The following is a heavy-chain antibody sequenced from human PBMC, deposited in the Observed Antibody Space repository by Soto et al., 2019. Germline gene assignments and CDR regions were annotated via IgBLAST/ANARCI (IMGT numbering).Heavy chain of an antibody. CDR3: AKDQSAGTAGDALDI. CDR1: EFTFSSYA. J-gene: IGHJ3*02. Sequence: GGSLRLSCAASEFTFSSYAMNWVRQAPGKGLEWVSTISDSGGNTYYADSVKGRFTISRDNSKNTLYLQMNSLGAEDTAVYYCAKDQSAGTAGDALDIWGQGTMVTVSS. V-gene: IGHV3-23*01. D-gene: IGHD3-10*01. CDR2: ISDSGGNT.